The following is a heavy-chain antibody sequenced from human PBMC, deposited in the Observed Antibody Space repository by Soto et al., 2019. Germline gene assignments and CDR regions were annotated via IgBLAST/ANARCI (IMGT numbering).Heavy chain of an antibody. CDR2: IVVGSGNT. Sequence: QMQLVQSGPEVKKPGTSVKVSCKASGFTFTSSAMQWVRQARGQRLEWIGWIVVGSGNTNYAQKFQERVTIIRDMSTSTAYMELSSLRSEDTAVYYCAAPDGYNLNYYYYGMDVWGQGTTVTVSS. CDR3: AAPDGYNLNYYYYGMDV. J-gene: IGHJ6*02. D-gene: IGHD5-12*01. V-gene: IGHV1-58*02. CDR1: GFTFTSSA.